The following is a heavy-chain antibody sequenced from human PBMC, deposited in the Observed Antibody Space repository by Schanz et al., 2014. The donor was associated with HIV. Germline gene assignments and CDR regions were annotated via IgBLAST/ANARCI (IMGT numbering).Heavy chain of an antibody. CDR3: ARGLKDSSSSEAFHI. Sequence: QVQLVQSGAEVKKPGSSVKVSCKASGGIFSYHAINWVRQAPGQGLEWMGGIIPIFATPNYAQKFQGRVAISADESKSTAYMELSSLRSDDTAMYYCARGLKDSSSSEAFHIWGQGTMVTVSS. CDR2: IIPIFATP. V-gene: IGHV1-69*01. J-gene: IGHJ3*02. CDR1: GGIFSYHA. D-gene: IGHD6-6*01.